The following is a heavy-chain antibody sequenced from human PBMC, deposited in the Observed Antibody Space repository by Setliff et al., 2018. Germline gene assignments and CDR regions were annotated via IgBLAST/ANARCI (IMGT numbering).Heavy chain of an antibody. J-gene: IGHJ5*02. CDR1: SFNLANYA. D-gene: IGHD4-17*01. V-gene: IGHV3-23*01. Sequence: PGGSLRLSCVASSFNLANYAVTWVRQAPGKGLEWVSSIHVDGITTYYADSVKGRFTISRDNSRDTLSLQMNSLRAEDTASYYCARDPNGDYVGAFDPWGQGILVTVSS. CDR2: IHVDGITT. CDR3: ARDPNGDYVGAFDP.